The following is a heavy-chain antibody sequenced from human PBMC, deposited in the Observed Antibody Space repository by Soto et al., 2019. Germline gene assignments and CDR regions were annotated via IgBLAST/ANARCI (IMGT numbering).Heavy chain of an antibody. CDR2: IYYDGST. CDR3: AKVVVAATPPTDFHS. V-gene: IGHV4-39*02. CDR1: VVSINSNNYY. J-gene: IGHJ4*02. Sequence: SDTLSLTCTVSVVSINSNNYYCAWIRQPPWKGLAWIASIYYDGSTYYNPSLKSRVSISVDTSKNHFSLKLSSATAADTAVYYCAKVVVAATPPTDFHSWGQRTLVTLPS. D-gene: IGHD2-15*01.